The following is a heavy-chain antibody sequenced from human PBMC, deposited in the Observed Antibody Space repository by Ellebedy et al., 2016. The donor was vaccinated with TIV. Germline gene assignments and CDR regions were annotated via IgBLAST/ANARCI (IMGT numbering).Heavy chain of an antibody. CDR3: ARHLSSRGDLDY. V-gene: IGHV5-10-1*01. CDR1: GYSFTNYW. J-gene: IGHJ4*02. CDR2: IDPSASYT. Sequence: PGGSLRLSCNASGYSFTNYWISWVRQIPGKGLEWLGKIDPSASYTRYTPSFQGHITMSTDKSISVAYLQWSSLQASDTALYYCARHLSSRGDLDYWGQGTLLTVSS. D-gene: IGHD3-3*02.